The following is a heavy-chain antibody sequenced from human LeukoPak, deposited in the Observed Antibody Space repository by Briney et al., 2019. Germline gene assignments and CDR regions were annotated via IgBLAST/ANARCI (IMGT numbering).Heavy chain of an antibody. Sequence: GGSLRLSCVASGFTFRNYGMNWVRQAPGKGLEWVSYISSSSSSIDYADSVRGRFTISRDNARNSLYLQMNSLRAEDTAVYYCARGAHKRDDYGGFFDYWGQGTLVTVSS. CDR2: ISSSSSSI. CDR1: GFTFRNYG. J-gene: IGHJ4*02. CDR3: ARGAHKRDDYGGFFDY. D-gene: IGHD4-23*01. V-gene: IGHV3-48*01.